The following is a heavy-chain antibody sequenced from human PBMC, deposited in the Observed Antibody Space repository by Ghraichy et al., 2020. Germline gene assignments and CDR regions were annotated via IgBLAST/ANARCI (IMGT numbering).Heavy chain of an antibody. Sequence: GSLRLSCAASGFTFSSYAMSWVRQAPGKGLEWVSAISGSGGSTYYADSVKGRFTISRDNSKNTLYLQMNSLRAEDTAIYYCAKATLYCSGGSCYSYYYYGVDVWGQGTTVTVSS. J-gene: IGHJ6*02. CDR1: GFTFSSYA. D-gene: IGHD2-15*01. CDR3: AKATLYCSGGSCYSYYYYGVDV. V-gene: IGHV3-23*01. CDR2: ISGSGGST.